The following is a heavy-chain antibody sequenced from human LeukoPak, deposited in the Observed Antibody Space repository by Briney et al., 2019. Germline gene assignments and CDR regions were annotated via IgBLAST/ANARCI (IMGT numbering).Heavy chain of an antibody. Sequence: PSETLSLTCTVSGGSISSYYWSWIRQPPGKGLEWIGYIYYSGSTNYNPSLKSRVTISVDTSKNQFSLKLSSVTAADTAVYYCARSSPKTDYYDSSGYRVWGQGTLVTVSS. D-gene: IGHD3-22*01. CDR2: IYYSGST. V-gene: IGHV4-59*01. J-gene: IGHJ4*02. CDR3: ARSSPKTDYYDSSGYRV. CDR1: GGSISSYY.